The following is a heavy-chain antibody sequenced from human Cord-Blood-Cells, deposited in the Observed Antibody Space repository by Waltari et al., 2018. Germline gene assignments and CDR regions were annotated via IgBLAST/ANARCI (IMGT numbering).Heavy chain of an antibody. J-gene: IGHJ4*02. CDR1: GGSISSSSNY. CDR2: IYYNEGT. D-gene: IGHD1-7*01. CDR3: ARRDCNYKFGY. Sequence: LQLQESGPGLVKPSETLSLTCTVTGGSISSSSNYCGWIRQPPGKGLEWTRSIYYNEGTYNNPSHKSRVTISVDTSKGQFSLKLGSVTAAETAVYYCARRDCNYKFGYWGQGTLVTVSS. V-gene: IGHV4-39*01.